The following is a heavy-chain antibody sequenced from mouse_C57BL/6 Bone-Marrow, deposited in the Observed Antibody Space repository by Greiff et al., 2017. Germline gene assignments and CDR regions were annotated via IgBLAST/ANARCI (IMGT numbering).Heavy chain of an antibody. CDR1: GYTFTSYC. CDR2: IYPRSGNT. CDR3: ARSKLRRQAYAMDY. J-gene: IGHJ4*01. Sequence: QVQLQQSGAELARPGASVKLSCKASGYTFTSYCISWVKQRTGQGLEWIGEIYPRSGNTYYNQKFKGKDTLTADKSSSTAYMELRSLTSEDSAVXFCARSKLRRQAYAMDYWGQGTSVTVAS. V-gene: IGHV1-81*01. D-gene: IGHD2-4*01.